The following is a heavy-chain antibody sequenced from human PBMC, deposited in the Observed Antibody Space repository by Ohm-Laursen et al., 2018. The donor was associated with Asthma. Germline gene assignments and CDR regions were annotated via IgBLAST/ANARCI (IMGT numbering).Heavy chain of an antibody. CDR3: AKDPYSGVG. V-gene: IGHV3-30*04. CDR1: GFTFSSYA. CDR2: ISYDGSNK. J-gene: IGHJ4*02. D-gene: IGHD1-26*01. Sequence: SSLRLSCTASGFTFSSYAMHWVRQAPGKGLEWVAVISYDGSNKYYADSVKGRFTISRDNSKNTLYLQMNSLRAEDTAVYYCAKDPYSGVGWGQGTLVTVSS.